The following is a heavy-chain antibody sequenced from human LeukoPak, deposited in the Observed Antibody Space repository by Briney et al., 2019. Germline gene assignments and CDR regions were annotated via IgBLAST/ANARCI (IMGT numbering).Heavy chain of an antibody. D-gene: IGHD3-3*01. CDR3: ATHSYDFWSGYIDH. Sequence: SETLSLTCAVYGGSFSGYYWSWIRQPPGKGLERIGEINHSGSTNYNPSLKSRVTISVDTSKNQFSLKLSSVTAADTAVYYCATHSYDFWSGYIDHWGQGTLVTVSS. CDR1: GGSFSGYY. CDR2: INHSGST. J-gene: IGHJ4*02. V-gene: IGHV4-34*01.